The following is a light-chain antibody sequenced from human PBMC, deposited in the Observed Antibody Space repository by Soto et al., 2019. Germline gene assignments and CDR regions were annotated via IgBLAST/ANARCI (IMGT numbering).Light chain of an antibody. CDR3: SSYTSSSTKV. Sequence: QPASVSGSPGQSITISCTGTSSDVGGYNYVSWYQQHPGKAPKLMIYDVSNRPSGVSNRFSGSKSGNTASLTISGLQAEDEADYYCSSYTSSSTKVFGGGTQLTVL. CDR1: SSDVGGYNY. V-gene: IGLV2-14*01. CDR2: DVS. J-gene: IGLJ3*02.